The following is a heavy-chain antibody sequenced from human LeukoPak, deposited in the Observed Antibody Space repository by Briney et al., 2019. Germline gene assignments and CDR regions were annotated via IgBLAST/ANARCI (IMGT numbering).Heavy chain of an antibody. D-gene: IGHD3-10*02. CDR3: AELGLTMIGGV. Sequence: PGGSLRLSCAASGFTFSSYEMNWVRQAPGKGLEWVSYISSSGSTIYYADSVKGRFTISRDNDKNSLYLQMNSLRAEDTAVYYCAELGLTMIGGVWGKGTTVTISS. J-gene: IGHJ6*04. V-gene: IGHV3-48*03. CDR2: ISSSGSTI. CDR1: GFTFSSYE.